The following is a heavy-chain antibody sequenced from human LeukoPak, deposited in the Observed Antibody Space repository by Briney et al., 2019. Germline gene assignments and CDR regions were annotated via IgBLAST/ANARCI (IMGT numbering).Heavy chain of an antibody. D-gene: IGHD2-2*01. CDR3: ARVGCFSSTGCYRGSDY. V-gene: IGHV3-48*03. CDR2: ISSSGSTI. CDR1: GFTFSSYE. Sequence: GGSLRLSCAASGFTFSSYEMNWVRQAPGKGLEWVSYISSSGSTIYYADSVKGRFTISRGNAKNSLYLQMNSLRAEDTAVYYCARVGCFSSTGCYRGSDYWGQGTLVTVSS. J-gene: IGHJ4*02.